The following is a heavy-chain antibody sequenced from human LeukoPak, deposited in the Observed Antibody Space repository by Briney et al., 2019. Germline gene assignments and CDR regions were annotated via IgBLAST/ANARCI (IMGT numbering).Heavy chain of an antibody. J-gene: IGHJ4*02. CDR3: ARGMTYYYGSGKFDY. Sequence: PGGSLRLSCTASGFTFSDYWMHWVRQAPGKELVWVSRTNTDGSSTTYADPVKGRFTISRDNAKNTVYLEMNSLRAEDTAVYYCARGMTYYYGSGKFDYWGQGSLVTVSS. V-gene: IGHV3-74*01. CDR1: GFTFSDYW. D-gene: IGHD3-10*01. CDR2: TNTDGSST.